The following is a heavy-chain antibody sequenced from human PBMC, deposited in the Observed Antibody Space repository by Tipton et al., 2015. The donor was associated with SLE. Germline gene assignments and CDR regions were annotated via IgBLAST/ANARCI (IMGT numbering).Heavy chain of an antibody. CDR2: MNTDGSTK. Sequence: SLRLSCAASGFTFSNYWMHWVRQAPGKGLVWVSLMNTDGSTKTYEDSVKGRFTISRDNAKNTLYLQMNSLRAEDTAVYYSARDRDDFWSGYLDYWGQGTLVTVSS. CDR1: GFTFSNYW. J-gene: IGHJ4*02. V-gene: IGHV3-74*01. CDR3: ARDRDDFWSGYLDY. D-gene: IGHD3-3*01.